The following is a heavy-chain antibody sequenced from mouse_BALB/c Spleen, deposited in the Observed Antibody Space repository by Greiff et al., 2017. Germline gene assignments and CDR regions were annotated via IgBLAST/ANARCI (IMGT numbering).Heavy chain of an antibody. CDR2: ISYSGST. CDR3: ARKSGEYGNFPMDY. D-gene: IGHD2-10*02. Sequence: EVMLVESGPSLVKPSQTLSLTCSVTGDSITSGYWNWIRKFPGNKLEYMGYISYSGSTYYNPSLKSRISITRDTSKNQYYLQLNSVTTEDTATYYCARKSGEYGNFPMDYWGQGTSVTVSS. V-gene: IGHV3-8*02. CDR1: GDSITSGY. J-gene: IGHJ4*01.